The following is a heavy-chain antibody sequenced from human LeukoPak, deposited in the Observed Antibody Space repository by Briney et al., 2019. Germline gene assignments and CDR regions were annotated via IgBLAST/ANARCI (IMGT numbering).Heavy chain of an antibody. CDR1: GFSLSTSGVG. CDR2: IYWNDDK. D-gene: IGHD5-12*01. CDR3: AHPRGYSGYVGFDY. V-gene: IGHV2-5*01. Sequence: SGPTLVKPTQTLTLTCTFSGFSLSTSGVGVGWIRQPPAKALEWLALIYWNDDKRYSPSLKSRLTITKDTSKNQVVLTMTNMDPVDTATYYCAHPRGYSGYVGFDYWGQGTLVTVSS. J-gene: IGHJ4*02.